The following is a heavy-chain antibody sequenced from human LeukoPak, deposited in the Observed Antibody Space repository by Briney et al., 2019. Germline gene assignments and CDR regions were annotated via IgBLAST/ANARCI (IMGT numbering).Heavy chain of an antibody. CDR2: LYSSGST. CDR3: ARGPGYCSSTSCPIDY. CDR1: GGSISSYY. Sequence: SETLSLTCTVSGGSISSYYWSWIRQPAGEGLEWIGRLYSSGSTHYNPSLKSRVTMSVDTSKNQFSLKLSSVTAADTAVHYCARGPGYCSSTSCPIDYWGQGTLVTVSS. V-gene: IGHV4-4*07. D-gene: IGHD2-2*01. J-gene: IGHJ4*02.